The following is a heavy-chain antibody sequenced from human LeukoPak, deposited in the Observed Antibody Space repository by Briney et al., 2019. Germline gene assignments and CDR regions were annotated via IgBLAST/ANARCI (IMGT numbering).Heavy chain of an antibody. Sequence: ASVKVSCKASGYTFSSYGIIWVRQAPGQGLQWMGWVSPFNGNTDYAPKLQGRVTMTTDTSTTTAYMELRSLASDDTAVYYCARRGGSYSHSDFWGQGTLVTVSS. CDR3: ARRGGSYSHSDF. CDR2: VSPFNGNT. V-gene: IGHV1-18*01. J-gene: IGHJ4*02. D-gene: IGHD1-26*01. CDR1: GYTFSSYG.